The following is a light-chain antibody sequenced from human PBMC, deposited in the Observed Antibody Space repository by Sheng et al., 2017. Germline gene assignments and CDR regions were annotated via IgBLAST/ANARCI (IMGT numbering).Light chain of an antibody. Sequence: SYELTQPPSVSVSPGQTARITCSGDALPKKYPYWYQQKSGQAPVLVIYEDSKRPSGIPERFYGSSSGTMATLTISGAQVEDEADYYCYSTDSRVFGGGTKADRP. CDR1: ALPKKY. CDR3: YSTDSRV. J-gene: IGLJ3*02. V-gene: IGLV3-10*01. CDR2: EDS.